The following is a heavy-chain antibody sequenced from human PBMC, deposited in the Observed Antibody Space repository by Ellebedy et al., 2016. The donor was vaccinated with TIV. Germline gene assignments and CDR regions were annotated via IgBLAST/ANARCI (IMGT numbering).Heavy chain of an antibody. CDR2: ISSSSSTI. D-gene: IGHD3-3*01. Sequence: GESLKISCAASGFTFSSYSMNWVRQAPGKGLEWVSYISSSSSTIYYADSVKGRFTISRDNAKNSLYLQMNSLRDEDTAVYYCARYYDFWSGYFQYYFDYWGQGTLVTVSS. CDR3: ARYYDFWSGYFQYYFDY. V-gene: IGHV3-48*02. CDR1: GFTFSSYS. J-gene: IGHJ4*02.